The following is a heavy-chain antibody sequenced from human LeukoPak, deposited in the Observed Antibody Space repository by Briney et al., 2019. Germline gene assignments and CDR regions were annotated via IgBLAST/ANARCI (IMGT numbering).Heavy chain of an antibody. D-gene: IGHD1-7*01. J-gene: IGHJ3*02. CDR1: EFTFDDYS. V-gene: IGHV3-9*01. Sequence: GRSLRLSCAASEFTFDDYSMHWVRQGPGKGLEWVSGITWNSGTIGYADSVKGRFTISRDNAKNSLYLQMNSLRAEDTALYYCAKDVTGTGAFDIWGQGTMVTVSS. CDR2: ITWNSGTI. CDR3: AKDVTGTGAFDI.